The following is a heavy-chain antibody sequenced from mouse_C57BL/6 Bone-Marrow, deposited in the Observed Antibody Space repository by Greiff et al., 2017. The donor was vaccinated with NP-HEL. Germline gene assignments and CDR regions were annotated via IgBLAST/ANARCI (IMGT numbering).Heavy chain of an antibody. CDR3: AVVADFDY. CDR2: IYPGDGDT. J-gene: IGHJ2*01. CDR1: GYAFSSSW. V-gene: IGHV1-82*01. D-gene: IGHD1-1*01. Sequence: ESGPELVKPGASVKISCKASGYAFSSSWMNWVKQRPGKGLEWIGRIYPGDGDTNYNGKFKGKATLTADKSSSTAYMQLSSLTSEDSAVYFCAVVADFDYWGQGTTLTVSS.